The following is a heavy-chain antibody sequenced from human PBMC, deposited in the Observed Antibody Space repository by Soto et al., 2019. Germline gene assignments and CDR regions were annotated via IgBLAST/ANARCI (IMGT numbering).Heavy chain of an antibody. J-gene: IGHJ6*03. CDR3: ARLSPVDIVVVVAADIVDYYMDV. Sequence: KPSETLSLTCTVSGGSISRSSYYWGWIRQRPGKGLEWIGSIYYSGSTYYNPSLKSRVTISVDTSKNQFSLKLSSVTAADTAVYNCARLSPVDIVVVVAADIVDYYMDVWGKGTTVTVSS. CDR2: IYYSGST. V-gene: IGHV4-39*01. CDR1: GGSISRSSYY. D-gene: IGHD2-15*01.